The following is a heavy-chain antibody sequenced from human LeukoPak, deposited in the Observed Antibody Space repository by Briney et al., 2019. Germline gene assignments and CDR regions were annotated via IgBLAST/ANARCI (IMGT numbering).Heavy chain of an antibody. V-gene: IGHV1-2*02. D-gene: IGHD4-17*01. Sequence: VASVKVSCKASGYTFTGYCMHWVRHAPGQGLEWMGWISPNNGGANFAQKFQGRVTMTRDTSISTAYMELSSLTSDDTAVYYCARDQATTVTSYYYYGMDVWGQGTTVTVSS. CDR3: ARDQATTVTSYYYYGMDV. CDR2: ISPNNGGA. J-gene: IGHJ6*02. CDR1: GYTFTGYC.